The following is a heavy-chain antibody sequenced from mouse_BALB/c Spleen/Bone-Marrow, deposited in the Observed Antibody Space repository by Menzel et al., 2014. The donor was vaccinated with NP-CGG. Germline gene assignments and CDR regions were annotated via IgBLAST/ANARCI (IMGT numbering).Heavy chain of an antibody. Sequence: EVKLMESGPELVKPGASVKISCKASGYSFTGYFMNWVMQSHGKSLEWIGRINPYNGDTFYNQKFKGKATLTVDKSSSTAHMELRSLASEDSAVYYCARPGYYGSSYFDYWGQGTTLTVSS. CDR1: GYSFTGYF. CDR3: ARPGYYGSSYFDY. V-gene: IGHV1-20*02. CDR2: INPYNGDT. D-gene: IGHD1-1*01. J-gene: IGHJ2*01.